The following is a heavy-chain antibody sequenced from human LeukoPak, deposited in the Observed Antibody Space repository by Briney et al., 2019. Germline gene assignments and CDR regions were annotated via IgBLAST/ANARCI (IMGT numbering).Heavy chain of an antibody. CDR3: ARDRKEYSSSWSVYYYYYYMDV. CDR1: GFTFSGYW. V-gene: IGHV3-74*01. CDR2: INSDGSST. J-gene: IGHJ6*03. Sequence: GGSLRLSCAASGFTFSGYWMHWVRQAPGKGLVWVSRINSDGSSTSYADSVKGRFTISRDNAKNTLYLQMNSLRAEDTAVYYCARDRKEYSSSWSVYYYYYYMDVWGKGTTVTVSS. D-gene: IGHD6-13*01.